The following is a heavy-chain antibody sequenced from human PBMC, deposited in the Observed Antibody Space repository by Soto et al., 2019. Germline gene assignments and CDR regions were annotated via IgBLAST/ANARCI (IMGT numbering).Heavy chain of an antibody. CDR1: GYTFTGYY. V-gene: IGHV1-2*02. CDR2: INPNSGGT. CDR3: ARNYDFWSGYPGAFDI. Sequence: QVPLVQSGAEVKKPGASVKVSCKASGYTFTGYYMHWVRQAPGQGLEWMGWINPNSGGTNYAQKFQGRVTMTRDTSISTAYMELSRLRSDDTAVYYCARNYDFWSGYPGAFDIWGQGTMVTVSS. J-gene: IGHJ3*02. D-gene: IGHD3-3*01.